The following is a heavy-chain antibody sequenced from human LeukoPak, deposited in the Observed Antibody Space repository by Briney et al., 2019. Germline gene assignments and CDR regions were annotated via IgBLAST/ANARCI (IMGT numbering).Heavy chain of an antibody. D-gene: IGHD3-22*01. Sequence: ASVKVSCKASGGTFSSYAISWVRQAPGQGLEWMGRIIPILGMANYAQKFQGRVTITADKSTSTAYMELSSLRSEDTAVYYCAREKRVVVISHFDYWGQGTLVTVSS. V-gene: IGHV1-69*04. CDR2: IIPILGMA. CDR3: AREKRVVVISHFDY. J-gene: IGHJ4*02. CDR1: GGTFSSYA.